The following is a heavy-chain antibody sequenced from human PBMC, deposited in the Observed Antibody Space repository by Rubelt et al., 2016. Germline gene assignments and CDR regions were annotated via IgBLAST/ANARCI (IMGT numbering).Heavy chain of an antibody. Sequence: EVLLVQSGGAFVQAGGSLRLSCEASGFTFDWDWMSLVRQAPGKGLEWVSSIYSTGSTYYVDSVKGRFTMSRDNSQKTLYLQMNSLRAEDTALYYCAMTTVNYYYHGMDVWGQGTTVTVSS. CDR3: AMTTVNYYYHGMDV. J-gene: IGHJ6*02. D-gene: IGHD4-17*01. CDR2: IYSTGST. CDR1: GFTFDWDW. V-gene: IGHV3-66*02.